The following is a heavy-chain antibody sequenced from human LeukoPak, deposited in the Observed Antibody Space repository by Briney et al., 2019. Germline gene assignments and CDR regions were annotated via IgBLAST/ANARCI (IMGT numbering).Heavy chain of an antibody. CDR2: ISGSGGST. CDR3: AKLGGATRTYYGFWSGYYTPDAFDI. J-gene: IGHJ3*02. Sequence: GGSLRLSCAASGFTFSSYAMSWVRQAPGKGLEWVSAISGSGGSTYYADSAKGRFTISRDNSKNTLYLQMNSLRAEDTAVYYCAKLGGATRTYYGFWSGYYTPDAFDIWGQGTMVTVSS. CDR1: GFTFSSYA. D-gene: IGHD3-3*01. V-gene: IGHV3-23*01.